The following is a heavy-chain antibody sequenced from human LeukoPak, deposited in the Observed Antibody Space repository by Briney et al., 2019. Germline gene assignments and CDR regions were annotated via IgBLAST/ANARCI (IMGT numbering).Heavy chain of an antibody. D-gene: IGHD3-10*01. V-gene: IGHV3-9*01. CDR2: ISWNSGSI. CDR3: AKSSAVRGVLTPFDY. Sequence: GGSLRLSCAASGFTFDDYAMHWVRQAPGKGLEWVSGISWNSGSIGYADSVKGRFTISRDNAKNSLYLQMNSLRAEDTAVYYCAKSSAVRGVLTPFDYWGQGTLVTVSS. CDR1: GFTFDDYA. J-gene: IGHJ4*02.